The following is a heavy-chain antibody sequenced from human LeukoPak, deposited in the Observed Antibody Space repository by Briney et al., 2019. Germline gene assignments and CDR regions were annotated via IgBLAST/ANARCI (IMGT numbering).Heavy chain of an antibody. D-gene: IGHD6-6*01. V-gene: IGHV6-1*01. J-gene: IGHJ6*02. CDR1: GDTVSSNTAA. Sequence: SQTLSLTYAISGDTVSSNTAAWHWLRQSPSRGLEWLGRTYYRSKWNNDYAVSVQNRITINPDTSKHQFSLQLKSATPEDTAVYYCTRQRSTSTDYYGIDVWGQGTTVTVSS. CDR3: TRQRSTSTDYYGIDV. CDR2: TYYRSKWNN.